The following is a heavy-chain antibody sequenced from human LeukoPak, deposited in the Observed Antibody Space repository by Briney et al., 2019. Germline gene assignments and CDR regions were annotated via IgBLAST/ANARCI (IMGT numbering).Heavy chain of an antibody. CDR3: ARWAVGLNYYYGMDV. CDR2: IYYSGST. Sequence: SETLSLTCTVSGGSISSYYWSWIRQPPGKGLEWIGYIYYSGSTNYNPSLKSRVTISVDTSKNQFSLKLSSVTAADTAVYYCARWAVGLNYYYGMDVWGQGTTVTVSS. J-gene: IGHJ6*02. V-gene: IGHV4-59*12. CDR1: GGSISSYY.